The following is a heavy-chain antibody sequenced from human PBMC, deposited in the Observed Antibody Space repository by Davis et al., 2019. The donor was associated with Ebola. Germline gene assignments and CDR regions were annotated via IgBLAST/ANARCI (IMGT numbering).Heavy chain of an antibody. V-gene: IGHV3-11*01. CDR1: GFTFSYYY. CDR3: ARDGFYIRGPTTHYGMDV. J-gene: IGHJ6*02. Sequence: GESLKTPCAASGFTFSYYYMSRIRQAPGKGLEWVSYISSSGSTIYYADSVKGRFTISRDNAKNSLYLQMNSLRAEDTAVYYCARDGFYIRGPTTHYGMDVWGQGTTVTVSS. CDR2: ISSSGSTI. D-gene: IGHD1-26*01.